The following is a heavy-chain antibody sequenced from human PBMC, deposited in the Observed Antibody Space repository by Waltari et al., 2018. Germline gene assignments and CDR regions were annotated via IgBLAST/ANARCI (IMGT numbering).Heavy chain of an antibody. CDR1: FTFDDYA. Sequence: FTFDDYAMHWVRQAPGKGLEWVAGINWNSGSIGYGDSVKGRFTISRDNARNSLYLQMNSLTAEDTALYYCVKKNDEVYDRNGLVYDAFDMWGQVTMVSVSS. CDR2: INWNSGSI. CDR3: VKKNDEVYDRNGLVYDAFDM. D-gene: IGHD3-22*01. V-gene: IGHV3-9*01. J-gene: IGHJ3*02.